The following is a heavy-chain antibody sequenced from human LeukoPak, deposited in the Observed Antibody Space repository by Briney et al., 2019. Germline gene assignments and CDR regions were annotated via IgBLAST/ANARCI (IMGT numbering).Heavy chain of an antibody. CDR3: ARDHLEMATIVFDY. D-gene: IGHD5-24*01. CDR2: IIPILGIA. J-gene: IGHJ4*02. Sequence: GASVKVSCKASGGTFSSYAISWVRQAPGQGLEWMGRIIPILGIANYAQKFQGRVTITADKSTRTAYMELSSLRSEDTAVYYCARDHLEMATIVFDYWGQGTLVTVSS. CDR1: GGTFSSYA. V-gene: IGHV1-69*04.